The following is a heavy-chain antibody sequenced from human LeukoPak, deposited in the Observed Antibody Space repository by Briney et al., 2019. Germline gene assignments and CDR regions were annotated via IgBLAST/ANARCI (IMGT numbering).Heavy chain of an antibody. CDR2: MYNNGST. CDR1: GFTFSNYYF. J-gene: IGHJ4*02. Sequence: AGTLTLTCTASGFTFSNYYFNWIWQPPPTGQELVGSMYNNGSTYYNPYLYSQVPISVYTSKNQFSRKLNTVTAADTAIYYCARGSNCSCDIWGQGTLVTVSS. D-gene: IGHD4-11*01. V-gene: IGHV4-38-2*02. CDR3: ARGSNCSCDI.